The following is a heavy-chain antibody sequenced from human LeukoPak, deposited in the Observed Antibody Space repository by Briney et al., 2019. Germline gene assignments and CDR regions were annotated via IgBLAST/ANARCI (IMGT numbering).Heavy chain of an antibody. D-gene: IGHD3-16*02. CDR2: IYGTGN. V-gene: IGHV4-59*08. CDR1: GGSIGTYY. CDR3: ARHIGGGIEEMDV. J-gene: IGHJ6*01. Sequence: PSETLSLTCTVSGGSIGTYYWSWVRQSPGKGLEWIGYIYGTGNSYNPDLQSRGTISLDTSRTQFFLKMSSVTAADPAVYYCARHIGGGIEEMDVWGKGTKVTVSS.